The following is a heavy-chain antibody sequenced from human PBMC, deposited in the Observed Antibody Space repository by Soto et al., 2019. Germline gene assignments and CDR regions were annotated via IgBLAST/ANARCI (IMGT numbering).Heavy chain of an antibody. J-gene: IGHJ3*02. CDR2: IYYSGST. Sequence: PSETLSLTCTVSDGSISSYYWSWIRQPPGKGLEWIGYIYYSGSTNYNPSLKSRVTISVDTSKNQFSLKLSSVTAADTAVYYCARERGYYDILTGYYRDAFDIWGQGTMVT. CDR3: ARERGYYDILTGYYRDAFDI. CDR1: DGSISSYY. V-gene: IGHV4-59*01. D-gene: IGHD3-9*01.